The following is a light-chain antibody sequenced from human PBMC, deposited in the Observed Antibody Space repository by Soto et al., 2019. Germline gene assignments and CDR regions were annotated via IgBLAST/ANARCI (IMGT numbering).Light chain of an antibody. J-gene: IGKJ1*01. Sequence: AIRITQSPSSLSASTGDRVTITCRASQGISSYLAWYQQKPGKAPKLLIYAASTLENGVPARFSGSRSGPEFSLTISSLQPDDFATYYCQQYYSYWTFGQGTKVDIK. CDR3: QQYYSYWT. CDR1: QGISSY. CDR2: AAS. V-gene: IGKV1-8*01.